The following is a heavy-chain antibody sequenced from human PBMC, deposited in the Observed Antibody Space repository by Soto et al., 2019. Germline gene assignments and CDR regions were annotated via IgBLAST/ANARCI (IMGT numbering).Heavy chain of an antibody. V-gene: IGHV1-2*02. CDR2: INPNSGGT. CDR3: ARVHVVRGVIHYYFDY. Sequence: QVQLVQSGAEVKKPGASVKVSCKASGYTFTGYYMHWVRQAPGQGLEWMGWINPNSGGTNYAQKFQGRVTMTRDTSISTAYKELSRLRSDDTAVYYCARVHVVRGVIHYYFDYWGQGTLVTVSS. D-gene: IGHD3-10*01. CDR1: GYTFTGYY. J-gene: IGHJ4*02.